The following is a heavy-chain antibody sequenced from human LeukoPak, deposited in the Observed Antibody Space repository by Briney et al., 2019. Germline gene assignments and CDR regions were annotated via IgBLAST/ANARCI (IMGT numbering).Heavy chain of an antibody. CDR2: ISGSGGST. V-gene: IGHV3-23*01. Sequence: GGSLRLSCAASGFTFSSYAMSWVRQAPGKGLEWVSAISGSGGSTYYADSVKGRFTISRDNSKNTLYLQMNSLRAEDTAVYYCANSIAAAEGYYFDYWGQGTLVTVSS. CDR1: GFTFSSYA. J-gene: IGHJ4*02. D-gene: IGHD6-13*01. CDR3: ANSIAAAEGYYFDY.